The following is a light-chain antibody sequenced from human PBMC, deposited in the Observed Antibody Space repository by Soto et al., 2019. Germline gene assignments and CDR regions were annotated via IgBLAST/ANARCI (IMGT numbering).Light chain of an antibody. J-gene: IGKJ1*01. CDR3: QQYGSSPRT. Sequence: EIVLTQSPGTLSLSPGERATLSCRASQSIRSNYVAWYQQKPGQVPRLLIYGASSRATGIPDRFSGSGSVTDFTLIISRLKPEDFAMYYCQQYGSSPRTFGKGTKVDIK. V-gene: IGKV3-20*01. CDR1: QSIRSNY. CDR2: GAS.